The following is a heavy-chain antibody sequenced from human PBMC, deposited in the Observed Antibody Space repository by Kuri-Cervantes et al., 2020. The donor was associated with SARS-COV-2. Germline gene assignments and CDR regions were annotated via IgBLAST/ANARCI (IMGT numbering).Heavy chain of an antibody. J-gene: IGHJ3*02. D-gene: IGHD4-17*01. Sequence: SVKVSCKASGYTFTSYGISWVRQDPGQGLEWMGGIIPIFGTANYAQKFQGRVTITADESTSTAYMELSSLRSEDTAVYYCARERRCATRPDAFDIWGQGTMVTVSS. V-gene: IGHV1-69*13. CDR2: IIPIFGTA. CDR3: ARERRCATRPDAFDI. CDR1: GYTFTSYG.